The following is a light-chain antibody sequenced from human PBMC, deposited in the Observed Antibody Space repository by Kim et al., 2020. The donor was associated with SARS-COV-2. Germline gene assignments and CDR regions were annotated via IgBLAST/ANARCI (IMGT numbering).Light chain of an antibody. Sequence: WSPGERDTRACRSSQSVSSYLAWYQQKPGQAPRLLIYDASNRATGIPARFSGSGSGTDFTLTISSLEPEDFAVYYCQQRSNWPPYSFGQGTKLEI. CDR3: QQRSNWPPYS. CDR1: QSVSSY. V-gene: IGKV3-11*01. CDR2: DAS. J-gene: IGKJ2*03.